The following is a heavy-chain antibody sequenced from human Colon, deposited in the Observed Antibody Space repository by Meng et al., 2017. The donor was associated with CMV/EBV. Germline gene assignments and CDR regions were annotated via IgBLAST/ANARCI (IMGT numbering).Heavy chain of an antibody. CDR3: ARGPEEGSYNWFDP. Sequence: TGSWYSITGCRWNWFRQPPGKGLEWIGYIKSNGRADYSPSLKSRVAISLETSKHQFSLNIRYVTAEDTAVYYCARGPEEGSYNWFDPWGQGTLVTVSS. J-gene: IGHJ5*02. D-gene: IGHD3-10*01. CDR1: WYSITGCR. V-gene: IGHV4-59*01. CDR2: IKSNGRA.